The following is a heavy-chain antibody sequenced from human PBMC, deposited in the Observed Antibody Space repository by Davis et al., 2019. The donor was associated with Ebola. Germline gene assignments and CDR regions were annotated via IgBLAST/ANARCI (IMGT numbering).Heavy chain of an antibody. CDR2: IYTSGST. Sequence: SETLSLTCTVSGGSISSGSFYWTWIRQPAGKGLEWIGHIYTSGSTNYNPSLKSRVSISIDTSKNQFSLKLSSVTAADTAVYYCAREPDYWGQGTLVTVSS. V-gene: IGHV4-61*09. J-gene: IGHJ4*02. CDR3: AREPDY. CDR1: GGSISSGSFY.